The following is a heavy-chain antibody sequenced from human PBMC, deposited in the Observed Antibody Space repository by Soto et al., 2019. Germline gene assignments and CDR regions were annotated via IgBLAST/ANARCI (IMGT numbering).Heavy chain of an antibody. Sequence: KTSETLSLTCTVSGGSISSYYWSWIRQPPGKGLERIGYIYYSGSTNYNPSLKSRVTISVDTSKNQFSLKLSSVTAADTAVYYCARDPGDGGYEDWYFDLWGRGTLVTVSS. V-gene: IGHV4-59*01. CDR3: ARDPGDGGYEDWYFDL. D-gene: IGHD5-12*01. CDR1: GGSISSYY. CDR2: IYYSGST. J-gene: IGHJ2*01.